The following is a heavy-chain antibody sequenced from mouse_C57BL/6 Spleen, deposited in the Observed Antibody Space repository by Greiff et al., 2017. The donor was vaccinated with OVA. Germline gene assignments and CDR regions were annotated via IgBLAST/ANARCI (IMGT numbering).Heavy chain of an antibody. CDR1: GYTFTSYW. D-gene: IGHD2-4*01. J-gene: IGHJ3*01. CDR2: IHPNSGST. CDR3: ARLYYDYDWFAY. V-gene: IGHV1-64*01. Sequence: QVQLQQPGAELVKPGASVKLSCKASGYTFTSYWLHWVKQRPGQGLEWIGMIHPNSGSTNYNEKFKSKATLTVDKSSSTAYIQLSSLTSEDSAVYYCARLYYDYDWFAYWGQGTLVTVSA.